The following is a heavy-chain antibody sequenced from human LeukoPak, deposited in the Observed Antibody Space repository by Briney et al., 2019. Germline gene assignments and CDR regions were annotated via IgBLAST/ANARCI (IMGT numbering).Heavy chain of an antibody. D-gene: IGHD1-26*01. V-gene: IGHV3-7*01. CDR3: ASGSYPEWLDY. CDR1: GFTFSSYW. J-gene: IGHJ4*02. CDR2: IKQDGSEK. Sequence: GGSLRLSCAASGFTFSSYWMSWVCQAPGKGLEWVANIKQDGSEKYYVDSVKGRFTIFRDNAENSLYLQMNSLRAEDTAVYYCASGSYPEWLDYWGQGTLVTVSS.